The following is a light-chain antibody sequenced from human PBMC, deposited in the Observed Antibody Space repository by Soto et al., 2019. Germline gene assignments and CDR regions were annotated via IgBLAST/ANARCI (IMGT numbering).Light chain of an antibody. CDR3: QQSNSKSWT. V-gene: IGKV1-5*01. J-gene: IGKJ1*01. Sequence: DIQMTQSPSTLSASVGDRVTITCRASQGISRWLAWYQQKPGRAPKLLIYEASILESGVPSRFSGSGSGTKFTLTISSLQPSDFATYYCQQSNSKSWTFGQGTKV. CDR1: QGISRW. CDR2: EAS.